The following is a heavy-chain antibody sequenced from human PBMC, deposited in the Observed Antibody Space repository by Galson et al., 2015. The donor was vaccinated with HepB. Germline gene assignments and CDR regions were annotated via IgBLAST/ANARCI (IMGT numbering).Heavy chain of an antibody. D-gene: IGHD3-10*01. CDR3: ARGRGD. Sequence: SLRLSCAASGFSFSSSWMSWVRQAPGKGLEWVVSIKQDGSEKYYVDSVKGRFTISSDNAKNSLFLQMNSLRAEDTAVYYCARGRGDWGQGTLVTVSS. CDR2: IKQDGSEK. CDR1: GFSFSSSW. J-gene: IGHJ4*02. V-gene: IGHV3-7*03.